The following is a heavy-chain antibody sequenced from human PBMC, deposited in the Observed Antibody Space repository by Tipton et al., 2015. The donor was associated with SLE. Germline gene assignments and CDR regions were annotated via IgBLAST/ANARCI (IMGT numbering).Heavy chain of an antibody. CDR1: GGSISSGHYF. CDR3: ASLGMDYYFDL. CDR2: IYTSESM. D-gene: IGHD7-27*01. Sequence: TLSLTCTVSGGSISSGHYFWNWIRQPAGKGLEWIGRIYTSESMNYNRSLKSRVTISLDTSKNQFSLKLSSATAADTALYYCASLGMDYYFDLWGRGTLVTVSS. J-gene: IGHJ2*01. V-gene: IGHV4-61*02.